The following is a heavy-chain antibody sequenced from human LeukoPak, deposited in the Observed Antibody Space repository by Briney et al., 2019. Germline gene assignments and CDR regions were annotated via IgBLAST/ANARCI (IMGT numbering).Heavy chain of an antibody. CDR1: GYTFTGYY. J-gene: IGHJ5*02. CDR3: ARWGLRYCSGGSCYSWFDP. V-gene: IGHV1-2*02. CDR2: INPNSGGT. Sequence: GASVKVSCKASGYTFTGYYMHWVRQAPGQGLEWMGWINPNSGGTDYAQKFQGRVTMTRDTSISTAYMELSRLRSDDTAVYYCARWGLRYCSGGSCYSWFDPWGQGTLVTVSS. D-gene: IGHD2-15*01.